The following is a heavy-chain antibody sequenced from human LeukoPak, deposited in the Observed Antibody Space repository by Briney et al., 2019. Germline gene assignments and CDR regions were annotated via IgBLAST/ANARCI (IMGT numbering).Heavy chain of an antibody. CDR3: ARCAPPDYYDSSGNAFDI. J-gene: IGHJ3*02. V-gene: IGHV1-2*02. D-gene: IGHD3-22*01. CDR2: INPNSGGT. Sequence: ASVKVSCKASGYTFTGYYMHWVRQAPGQGLEWMGWINPNSGGTNYAQKFQGRVTMTRDTSISTAYMELSRLRSDDTAVYYCARCAPPDYYDSSGNAFDIWGQGTMVTVSS. CDR1: GYTFTGYY.